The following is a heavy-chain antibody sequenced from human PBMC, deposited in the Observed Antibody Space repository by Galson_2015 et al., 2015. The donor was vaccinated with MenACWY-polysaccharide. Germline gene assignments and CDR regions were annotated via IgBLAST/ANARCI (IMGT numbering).Heavy chain of an antibody. V-gene: IGHV3-23*01. CDR3: ASEDAYYYGMDV. Sequence: SLRLSCAASGFTFSTYPMSWARQAPGQGLEWVSRISDSGGRTFYADSVKGRFTISRDNSKNMLYLQMNSLRVDDAAVYYCASEDAYYYGMDVWGQGTTVTVSS. CDR2: ISDSGGRT. CDR1: GFTFSTYP. J-gene: IGHJ6*02.